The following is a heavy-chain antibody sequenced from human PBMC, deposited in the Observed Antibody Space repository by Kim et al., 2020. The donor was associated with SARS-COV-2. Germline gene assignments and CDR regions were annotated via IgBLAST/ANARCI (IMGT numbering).Heavy chain of an antibody. J-gene: IGHJ3*02. V-gene: IGHV3-21*01. Sequence: GGSLRLSCAASGFTFSSYSMNWVRQAPGKGLEWVSSISSSSSYIYYADSVKGRFTISRDNAKNSLYLQMNSLRAEDTAVYYCVGTMIVVVTNDAFDIWGQGTMVTVSS. D-gene: IGHD3-22*01. CDR1: GFTFSSYS. CDR2: ISSSSSYI. CDR3: VGTMIVVVTNDAFDI.